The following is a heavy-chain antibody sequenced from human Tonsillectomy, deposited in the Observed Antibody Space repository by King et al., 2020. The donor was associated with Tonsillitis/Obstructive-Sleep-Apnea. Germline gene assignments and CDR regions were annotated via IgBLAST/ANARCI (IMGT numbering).Heavy chain of an antibody. CDR1: GFTFGDYP. V-gene: IGHV3-49*05. D-gene: IGHD6-13*01. CDR2: IRGKDYGGTT. Sequence: VQLVESGGGLVKPGRSLRLSCTTSGFTFGDYPIRWFRQAPGEGLEWVGFIRGKDYGGTTEYAVSLKGRFTSSRDDSKSIAYLQMNSLKTEDTAVYYCTRARYSSSWFYFDYWGQGTLVTVSS. CDR3: TRARYSSSWFYFDY. J-gene: IGHJ4*02.